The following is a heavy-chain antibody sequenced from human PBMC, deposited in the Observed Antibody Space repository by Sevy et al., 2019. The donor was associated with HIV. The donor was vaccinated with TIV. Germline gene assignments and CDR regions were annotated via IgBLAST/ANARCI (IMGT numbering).Heavy chain of an antibody. V-gene: IGHV3-30*03. CDR3: VAEPPSGCPGNYHYGLDL. CDR2: ISDRGHIK. J-gene: IGHJ6*02. Sequence: GGSLRLSCEASGFTFSDYDMHWVRQAPGKGLEWLSFISDRGHIKYYGDSVRGRSTISRDNARNTLYLQVKSLKTEDAAVYYCVAEPPSGCPGNYHYGLDLWGQGTTVTVSS. D-gene: IGHD1-1*01. CDR1: GFTFSDYD.